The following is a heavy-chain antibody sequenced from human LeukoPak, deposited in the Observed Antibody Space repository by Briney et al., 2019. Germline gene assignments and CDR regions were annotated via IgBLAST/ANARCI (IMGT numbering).Heavy chain of an antibody. CDR2: ISGSGGST. V-gene: IGHV3-23*01. CDR3: AKKGAVAGDY. J-gene: IGHJ4*02. D-gene: IGHD6-19*01. Sequence: GGSLILSCAASGFTFSSYAMSWVRQAPGKGLEWVSGISGSGGSTYYADSVKGRFTISRDNSKNTLYLQMNSLRAEDTAVYYCAKKGAVAGDYWGQGTLVTVSS. CDR1: GFTFSSYA.